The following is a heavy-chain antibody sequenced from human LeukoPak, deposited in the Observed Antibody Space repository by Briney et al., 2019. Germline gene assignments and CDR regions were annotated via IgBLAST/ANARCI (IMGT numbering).Heavy chain of an antibody. CDR1: GFTFSNAW. J-gene: IGHJ6*02. V-gene: IGHV3-15*07. Sequence: GESLRLSCAASGFTFSNAWMNWVRQAPGKGLEWVGRIKSKTDGGTTDYAAPVKGRFTISRDDSKNTLYLQMNSLKTEDTAVYYCTTNSRWDYDFWSGYLGLSDYYYGMDVWGQGTTVTVSS. CDR3: TTNSRWDYDFWSGYLGLSDYYYGMDV. D-gene: IGHD3-3*01. CDR2: IKSKTDGGTT.